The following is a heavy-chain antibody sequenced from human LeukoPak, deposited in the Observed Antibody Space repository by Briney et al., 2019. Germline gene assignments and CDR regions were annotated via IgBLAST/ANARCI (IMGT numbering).Heavy chain of an antibody. J-gene: IGHJ4*02. CDR3: ANLARSPWSGYFDY. CDR2: ISGSGGST. D-gene: IGHD3-3*01. Sequence: PGGSLRLSCAASGFTFSSYAMSCGRQAPGKGLEWVSAISGSGGSTYYADSVKGRFTISRDNSKNTLYLQMNSLRAEDTAVYYCANLARSPWSGYFDYWGQGTLVTVSS. CDR1: GFTFSSYA. V-gene: IGHV3-23*01.